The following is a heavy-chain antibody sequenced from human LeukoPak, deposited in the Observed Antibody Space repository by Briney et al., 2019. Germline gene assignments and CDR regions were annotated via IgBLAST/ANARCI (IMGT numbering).Heavy chain of an antibody. Sequence: KPGGSLRLSCAASGFTFSEHYMSWIRQAPGKGLEWVSYISTSSTYTNYADSVKGRFTISRDNAKNSLYLQMNSLRAEDTAVYYCARGRVVPRLTDYWGQGTLVTVSS. CDR1: GFTFSEHY. CDR3: ARGRVVPRLTDY. J-gene: IGHJ4*02. D-gene: IGHD3-3*01. CDR2: ISTSSTYT. V-gene: IGHV3-11*06.